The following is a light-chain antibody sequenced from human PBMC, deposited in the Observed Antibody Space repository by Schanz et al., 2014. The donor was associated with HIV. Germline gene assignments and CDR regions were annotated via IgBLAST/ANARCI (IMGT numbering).Light chain of an antibody. CDR1: QDISNY. J-gene: IGKJ1*01. Sequence: DIQMPQSPSSLSASVGDRVTITCQASQDISNYLNWYQQKPGKAPKLLIYDASNLETGVPSRFSGGGSGTDFTLTISSLQPEDFATYYCQQSSHTWTFGQGTKVEIK. CDR2: DAS. CDR3: QQSSHTWT. V-gene: IGKV1-33*01.